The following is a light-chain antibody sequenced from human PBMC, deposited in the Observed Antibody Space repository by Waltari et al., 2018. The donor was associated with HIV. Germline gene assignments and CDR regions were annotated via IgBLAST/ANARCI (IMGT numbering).Light chain of an antibody. CDR2: KAS. CDR1: QNISHW. Sequence: DIQMTQSPSTLSASVGDRVTITCRASQNISHWLSWYQQKLGQAPRLLIYKASSLESGVPSRFSGSGSGTEFTLTINSLQPDDHGTYYCHSKTLGQGTRVEIK. J-gene: IGKJ1*01. CDR3: HSKT. V-gene: IGKV1-5*03.